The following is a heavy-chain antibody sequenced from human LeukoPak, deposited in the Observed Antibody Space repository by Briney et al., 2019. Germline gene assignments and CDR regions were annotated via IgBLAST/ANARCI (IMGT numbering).Heavy chain of an antibody. V-gene: IGHV3-33*01. Sequence: GGSLRLSCAASGFPFGSYGMHWVRQAPGKGLEWVSVIWSDASNQNYADSVKGRFTISRDNSKNTLFLQMNSLTADDTAVYYCARDRASNSYFDYWGQGTLVTVSS. CDR3: ARDRASNSYFDY. J-gene: IGHJ4*02. D-gene: IGHD2-2*01. CDR2: IWSDASNQ. CDR1: GFPFGSYG.